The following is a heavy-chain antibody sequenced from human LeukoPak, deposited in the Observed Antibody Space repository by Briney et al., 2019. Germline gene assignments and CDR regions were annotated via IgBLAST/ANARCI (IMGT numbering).Heavy chain of an antibody. V-gene: IGHV3-48*03. CDR2: ISSSGNII. CDR1: GFTFSSYD. CDR3: ATSGEYSSG. Sequence: PGGSLRLSCAVSGFTFSSYDMNWVRQAPGKGLEWVSYISSSGNIIYYADSVKGRFTISRDNTKNSLHLQMSSLRAEDTAVYYCATSGEYSSGWGQGTLVTVSS. J-gene: IGHJ4*02. D-gene: IGHD6-19*01.